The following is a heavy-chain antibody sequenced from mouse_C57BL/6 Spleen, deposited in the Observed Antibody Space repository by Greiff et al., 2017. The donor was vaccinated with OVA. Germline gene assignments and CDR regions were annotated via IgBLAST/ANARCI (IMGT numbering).Heavy chain of an antibody. J-gene: IGHJ2*01. CDR2: IYPGSVST. CDR1: GYTFTSYW. Sequence: VQLQQPGAELVKPGASVKMSCKASGYTFTSYWITWVKQRPGQGLEWIGDIYPGSVSTNYNEKFKSKATLTVDTSSSTAYMQLSSLTSEDSAVYYCARRSYYDYDGGFDYWGQGTTLTVSS. D-gene: IGHD2-4*01. V-gene: IGHV1-55*01. CDR3: ARRSYYDYDGGFDY.